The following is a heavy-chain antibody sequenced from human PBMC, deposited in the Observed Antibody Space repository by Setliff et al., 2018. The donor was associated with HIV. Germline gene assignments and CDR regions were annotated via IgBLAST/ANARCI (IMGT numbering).Heavy chain of an antibody. Sequence: SVKVSCKASRSTFNSHTINWVRQAPGQGLYWMGRIIPILGVANYAQRFQGKVTITADKSTSTAYMELTSLRFDDTAMYYCVRGVQSPPHYSYYYMDVWGEGTMVTVSS. CDR1: RSTFNSHT. CDR2: IIPILGVA. J-gene: IGHJ6*03. CDR3: VRGVQSPPHYSYYYMDV. V-gene: IGHV1-69*02. D-gene: IGHD3-3*01.